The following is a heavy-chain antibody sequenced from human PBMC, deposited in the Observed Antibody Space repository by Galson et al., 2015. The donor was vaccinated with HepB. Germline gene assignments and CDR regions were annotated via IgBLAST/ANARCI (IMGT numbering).Heavy chain of an antibody. V-gene: IGHV3-23*01. CDR2: ISGSGGST. Sequence: SLRLSCAASGFTFSSYAMSWVRQAPGKGLEWVSAISGSGGSTYYADSVKGRFTISRDNSKNTLYLQMNSLRAEDTAVYYCAKLCPDWLGWGGAFDIWGQGTMVTVSS. J-gene: IGHJ3*02. CDR1: GFTFSSYA. D-gene: IGHD6-19*01. CDR3: AKLCPDWLGWGGAFDI.